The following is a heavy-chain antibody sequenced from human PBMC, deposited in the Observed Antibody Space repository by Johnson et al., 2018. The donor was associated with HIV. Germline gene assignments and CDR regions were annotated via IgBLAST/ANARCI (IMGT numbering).Heavy chain of an antibody. CDR1: GFTFSSYA. V-gene: IGHV3-23*04. Sequence: VQLVESGGGLVQPGGSLRLSCAASGFTFSSYAMSWVRQAPGKGLEWVSAISGSGGSTYYADSVTGRFTISRDNSKNTLYLQMNSLRAEDTALYYCAKVSSSSTWAHDPFDVWGQGTMVTVSS. D-gene: IGHD6-6*01. J-gene: IGHJ3*01. CDR3: AKVSSSSTWAHDPFDV. CDR2: ISGSGGST.